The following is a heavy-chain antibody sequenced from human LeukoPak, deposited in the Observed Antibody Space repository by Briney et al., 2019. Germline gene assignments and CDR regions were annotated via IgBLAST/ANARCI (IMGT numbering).Heavy chain of an antibody. V-gene: IGHV3-30*18. CDR1: GFTFSSYG. D-gene: IGHD6-6*01. CDR2: ISYDGSNK. J-gene: IGHJ4*02. Sequence: GGSLRLSCAASGFTFSSYGMHWVRQAPGKGLEWVAVISYDGSNKYYADSVKGRFTIPRDNSKNTLYLQMNSLRAEDTAVYYCAKDKSGSSFDYWGQGTLVTVSS. CDR3: AKDKSGSSFDY.